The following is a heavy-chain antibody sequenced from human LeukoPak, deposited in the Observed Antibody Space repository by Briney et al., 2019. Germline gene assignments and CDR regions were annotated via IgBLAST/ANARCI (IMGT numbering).Heavy chain of an antibody. CDR1: GYTFTGYY. V-gene: IGHV1-2*02. CDR3: ARPYYYDSSGTTFDY. D-gene: IGHD3-22*01. Sequence: ASVKVSCKASGYTFTGYYILWVRQAPGQGLEWMGWINPNSGGTNYAQKFQGRVTMTRDTSISTAYMELSRLRSDDTAVYYCARPYYYDSSGTTFDYWGQGTLVTVSS. J-gene: IGHJ4*02. CDR2: INPNSGGT.